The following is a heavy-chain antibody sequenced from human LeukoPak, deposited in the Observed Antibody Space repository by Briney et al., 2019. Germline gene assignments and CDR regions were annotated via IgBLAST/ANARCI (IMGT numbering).Heavy chain of an antibody. CDR2: ISAYNGNT. CDR3: ATPPPFFGVVPYYFDY. CDR1: GYTFTSYG. V-gene: IGHV1-18*01. J-gene: IGHJ4*02. D-gene: IGHD3-3*01. Sequence: ASVKVSCKASGYTFTSYGISWVRQAPGQGLEWMGWISAYNGNTNYAQKLQGRVTMTEDTSTDTAYMELSSLRSEDTAVYYCATPPPFFGVVPYYFDYWGQGTLVTVSS.